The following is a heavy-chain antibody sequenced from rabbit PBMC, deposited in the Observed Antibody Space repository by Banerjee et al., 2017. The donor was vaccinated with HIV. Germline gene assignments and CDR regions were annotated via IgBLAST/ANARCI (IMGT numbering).Heavy chain of an antibody. V-gene: IGHV1S45*01. CDR1: RFPFSDKAV. Sequence: QEQLVESRGGLVKPGGSLKLSCTASRFPFSDKAVMCWVRQAPGKGLQCIACINAVTGKAVYATWAKGRFTFSKPSSTTVTLQMTSLTVADTATYCCARDGYSRGWDIILFYFNLWGPGTLVTVS. CDR3: ARDGYSRGWDIILFYFNL. J-gene: IGHJ4*01. D-gene: IGHD4-1*01. CDR2: INAVTGKA.